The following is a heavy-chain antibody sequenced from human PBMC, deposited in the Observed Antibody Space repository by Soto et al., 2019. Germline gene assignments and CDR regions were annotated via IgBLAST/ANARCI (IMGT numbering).Heavy chain of an antibody. CDR2: IIPSLGIA. V-gene: IGHV1-69*02. CDR1: GGTFSSYT. J-gene: IGHJ4*02. Sequence: QVQLVQSGAEVKKPGSSVKVSCKASGGTFSSYTISWVRQAPGQGLEWMGRIIPSLGIANYAQKFQGRVTISADKATSTAYMELSRLRSEDTALYYCVAGYYGSGSWSGFDYWGQGTLVTVSS. D-gene: IGHD3-10*01. CDR3: VAGYYGSGSWSGFDY.